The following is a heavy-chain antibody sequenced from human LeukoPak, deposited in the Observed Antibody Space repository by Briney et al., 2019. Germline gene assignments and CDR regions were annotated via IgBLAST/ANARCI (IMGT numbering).Heavy chain of an antibody. CDR1: GFTFSTYS. D-gene: IGHD3-22*01. V-gene: IGHV3-48*01. CDR3: ARDVRYYDSSGYPDAFDI. CDR2: ISGSSSTI. Sequence: GGSLRLSCAASGFTFSTYSMNWVRQAPGKGLEWVSYISGSSSTIYYADSVKGRFTISRENSLYLQMNSLRAEDTAVYYCARDVRYYDSSGYPDAFDIWGQGSMVTVSS. J-gene: IGHJ3*02.